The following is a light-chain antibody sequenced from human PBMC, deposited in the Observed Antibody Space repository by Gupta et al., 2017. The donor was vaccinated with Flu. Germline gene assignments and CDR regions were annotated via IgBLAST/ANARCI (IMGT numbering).Light chain of an antibody. CDR2: SNF. Sequence: QSVLTQPPSASGTPGQRVIISCSGSSSNIGARTVHWYQQFPGTAPKLLIYSNFQRPSGVPDRFSASKSGTSASLAISGLQSEDEADYYCATWDDSLAGRVFGGGTKLTVL. CDR3: ATWDDSLAGRV. J-gene: IGLJ3*02. CDR1: SSNIGART. V-gene: IGLV1-44*01.